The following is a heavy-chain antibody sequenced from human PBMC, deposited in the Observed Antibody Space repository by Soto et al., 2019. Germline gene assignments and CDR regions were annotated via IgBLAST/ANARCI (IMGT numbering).Heavy chain of an antibody. Sequence: EVQLVESGGGLVKPGGSLRLSCAASGFTFTRYSMNWVRQAPGKGLEWVSSISSTTNYIYYGESMKGRFTISRDNAKKSLYLEMNSLRAEDTAVYYCARETEDLTSNFDYWGQGTLVTVSS. CDR2: ISSTTNYI. CDR3: ARETEDLTSNFDY. J-gene: IGHJ4*02. V-gene: IGHV3-21*01. CDR1: GFTFTRYS.